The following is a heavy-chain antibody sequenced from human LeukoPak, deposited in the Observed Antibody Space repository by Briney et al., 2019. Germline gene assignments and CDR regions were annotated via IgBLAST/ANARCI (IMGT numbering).Heavy chain of an antibody. CDR1: GGSFSGYY. CDR2: INHSGSI. CDR3: ARDSYLDAFDI. D-gene: IGHD5-18*01. V-gene: IGHV4-34*01. Sequence: PSETLSLTCAVYGGSFSGYYWSWIRQPPGKGLEWIGEINHSGSINYNPSLKSRVTISVDTSKNQSSLKLSSVTAADTAVYYCARDSYLDAFDIWGQGTMVTVSS. J-gene: IGHJ3*02.